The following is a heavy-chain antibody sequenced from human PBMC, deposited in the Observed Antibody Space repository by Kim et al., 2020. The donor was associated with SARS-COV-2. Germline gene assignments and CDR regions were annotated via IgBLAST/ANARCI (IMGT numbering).Heavy chain of an antibody. Sequence: GGSLRLSCAASGFTFSSYAMSWVRQAPGKGLQWVSAVSGSGSSTYNADSVKGRFTISRDNSKNTLYLQMNSLRAEDTAVYYCAKVIQMAAGATDYWGQGTLVTVSS. V-gene: IGHV3-23*01. CDR1: GFTFSSYA. CDR2: VSGSGSST. J-gene: IGHJ4*02. CDR3: AKVIQMAAGATDY. D-gene: IGHD1-26*01.